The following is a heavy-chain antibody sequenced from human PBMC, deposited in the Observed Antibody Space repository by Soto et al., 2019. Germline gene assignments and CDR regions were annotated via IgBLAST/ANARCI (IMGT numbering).Heavy chain of an antibody. CDR1: GFSFDDYA. CDR2: ITWDSGRM. J-gene: IGHJ4*02. CDR3: AKSRRPSTYYFDS. V-gene: IGHV3-9*01. Sequence: PGGSLRLSCAASGFSFDDYAMHWVRQAPGRGLEWVSGITWDSGRMGYADSVKGRFTISRDNAKSSLYLQMNSLRPEDTALYYCAKSRRPSTYYFDSWGQGTLVTVSS.